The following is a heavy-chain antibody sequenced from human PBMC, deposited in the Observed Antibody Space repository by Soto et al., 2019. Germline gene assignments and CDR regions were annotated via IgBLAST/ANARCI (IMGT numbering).Heavy chain of an antibody. J-gene: IGHJ5*02. V-gene: IGHV4-34*01. CDR1: GGFLSESY. D-gene: IGHD3-16*01. CDR3: VRIRYQLPSSVLWLDP. CDR2: INHVGGT. Sequence: SETLSLTCAVYGGFLSESYWTWIRQPPGKGLEWIGEINHVGGTNYNPSLKSRATMSVDTSQNQFSLRLISVTAADTAMYFCVRIRYQLPSSVLWLDPWGQGTPVTVSS.